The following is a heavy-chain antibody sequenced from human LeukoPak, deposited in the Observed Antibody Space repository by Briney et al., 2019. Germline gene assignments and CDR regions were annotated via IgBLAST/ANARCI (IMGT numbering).Heavy chain of an antibody. J-gene: IGHJ6*03. CDR2: INPNSGGT. Sequence: ASVKVSCKASGYTFTGYYMHWVRQAPGQGLEWMGWINPNSGGTNYAQKFQGRVTITADKSTSTAYMELSSLRSEDTAVYYCARGDIVVVPAANSGYYYMDVWGKGTTVTVSS. D-gene: IGHD2-2*01. CDR1: GYTFTGYY. CDR3: ARGDIVVVPAANSGYYYMDV. V-gene: IGHV1-2*02.